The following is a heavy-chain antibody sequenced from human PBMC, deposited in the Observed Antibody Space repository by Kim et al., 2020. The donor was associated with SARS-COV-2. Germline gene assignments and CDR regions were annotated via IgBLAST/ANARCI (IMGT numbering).Heavy chain of an antibody. CDR2: VNTNTGNP. V-gene: IGHV7-4-1*02. D-gene: IGHD3-22*01. Sequence: ASVKVSCKASGYTFISYAMNWVRQAPGQGLEWMGCVNTNTGNPTYAQGFTGRFVFSLDTSVSTAYLQISSLKAEATAVYYCARTDYDSGGYYLGYWGQGTLVTVSS. J-gene: IGHJ4*02. CDR1: GYTFISYA. CDR3: ARTDYDSGGYYLGY.